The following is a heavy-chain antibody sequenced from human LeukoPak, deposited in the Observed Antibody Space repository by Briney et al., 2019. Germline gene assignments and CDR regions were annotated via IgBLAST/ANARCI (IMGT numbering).Heavy chain of an antibody. V-gene: IGHV1-8*01. CDR2: MNPNSGNT. CDR1: GYTFTSYD. D-gene: IGHD4-23*01. J-gene: IGHJ5*02. Sequence: GASVKVSCKASGYTFTSYDINWVRQATGQGLEWMGWMNPNSGNTGYAQKFQGRVTMTRNTSISTAYMELSSLRSEDTAVYYCARGRVNDYGGLRGWMDWFDPWGQGTLVTVSS. CDR3: ARGRVNDYGGLRGWMDWFDP.